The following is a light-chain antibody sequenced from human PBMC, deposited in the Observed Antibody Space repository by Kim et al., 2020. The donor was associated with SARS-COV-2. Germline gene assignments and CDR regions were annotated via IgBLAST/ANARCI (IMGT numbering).Light chain of an antibody. J-gene: IGLJ1*01. V-gene: IGLV2-14*01. Sequence: QSALTQPASVSGSPGQSITISCTGTSSDIGFSNYVSWYQQHPGKAPKLMIYDVNKWPSGVSNRFSGSKSGNTASLTISGLQAEDEANYYCSSYTSSNTYVFGTGTKVNVL. CDR3: SSYTSSNTYV. CDR1: SSDIGFSNY. CDR2: DVN.